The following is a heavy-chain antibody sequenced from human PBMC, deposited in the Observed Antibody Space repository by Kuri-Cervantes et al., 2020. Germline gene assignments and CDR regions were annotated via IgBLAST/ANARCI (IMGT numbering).Heavy chain of an antibody. Sequence: ASVKVSCKASGYTFTGYYMHWVRQAPGQGLEWMGWINPNSGGTNYAQKFQGRVTMTRDTSISTAYMELSRLRSDDTAGYYCARVPRLQQLVRGFDYWGQGTLVTVSS. CDR3: ARVPRLQQLVRGFDY. V-gene: IGHV1-2*02. J-gene: IGHJ4*02. D-gene: IGHD6-13*01. CDR2: INPNSGGT. CDR1: GYTFTGYY.